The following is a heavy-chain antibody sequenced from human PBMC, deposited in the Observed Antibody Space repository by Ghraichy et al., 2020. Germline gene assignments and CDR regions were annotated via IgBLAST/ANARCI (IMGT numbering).Heavy chain of an antibody. CDR1: GDSVSSNSAA. CDR3: ARLTAQPYYFDS. CDR2: TYYRSKWYN. D-gene: IGHD5-18*01. V-gene: IGHV6-1*01. J-gene: IGHJ4*02. Sequence: SQTLSLTCAISGDSVSSNSAAWNWIRQSPSGVLEWLGRTYYRSKWYNHYAVSVKSRITINPDTSKNQFSLQLNSVTPEDTAVYYCARLTAQPYYFDSWGQGTLVTVSS.